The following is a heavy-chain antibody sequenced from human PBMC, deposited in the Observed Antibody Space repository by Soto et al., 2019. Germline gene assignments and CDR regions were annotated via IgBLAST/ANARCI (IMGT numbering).Heavy chain of an antibody. CDR2: ISYDGSNK. V-gene: IGHV3-30*18. D-gene: IGHD6-6*01. J-gene: IGHJ4*02. CDR1: GFTFISYG. CDR3: AKDGPYSSSSILG. Sequence: PWGSLRLSCAASGFTFISYGIRCVRHSPGKGLEWVAVISYDGSNKYYADSVKGRFTISRDNSKNTLYLQMNSLRAEDTAVYYCAKDGPYSSSSILGWGQGTLVTVS.